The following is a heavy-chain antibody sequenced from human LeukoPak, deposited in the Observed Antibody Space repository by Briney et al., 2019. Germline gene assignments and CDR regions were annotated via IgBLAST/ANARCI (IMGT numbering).Heavy chain of an antibody. V-gene: IGHV4-59*01. CDR1: GGSISSYN. CDR3: ARGASGWYWLDY. D-gene: IGHD6-19*01. CDR2: IYYTGSN. J-gene: IGHJ4*02. Sequence: SETLSLTCTVSGGSISSYNWNWIRQSPGKGLEWIGNIYYTGSNNYNPSFKGRVTISVDTSKNQFSLRLTSVTAADTAVFYCARGASGWYWLDYWGRGTLVTVSS.